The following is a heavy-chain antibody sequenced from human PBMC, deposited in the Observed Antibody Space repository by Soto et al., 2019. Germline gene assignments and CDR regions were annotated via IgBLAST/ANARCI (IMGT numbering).Heavy chain of an antibody. Sequence: QITLKESGPTLVKPTQTLTLTCTFSGFSLNTRGVGVGWIRQPPGKALEWLALISWDGEKRYSPSLKSRLTITEDTSENQVVLTMTNMDPVDTATYYCPHRRGDLLTGHYYFDYWGQGTLVTVSS. CDR1: GFSLNTRGVG. CDR2: ISWDGEK. D-gene: IGHD3-9*01. CDR3: PHRRGDLLTGHYYFDY. V-gene: IGHV2-5*02. J-gene: IGHJ4*02.